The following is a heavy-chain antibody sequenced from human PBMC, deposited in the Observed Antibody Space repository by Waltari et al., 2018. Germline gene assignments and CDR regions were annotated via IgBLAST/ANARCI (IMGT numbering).Heavy chain of an antibody. J-gene: IGHJ4*02. CDR2: IYYSGST. CDR3: ARNGVGIAAAGQRVV. CDR1: GGSISSSSYY. Sequence: QLQLQESGPGLVKPSETLSLTCTVSGGSISSSSYYWGWIRQPPGKGLEWIGSIYYSGSTYYNPSLKSRVTISVDTSKNQFSLKLSSVTAADTAVYYCARNGVGIAAAGQRVVWGQGTLVTVSS. D-gene: IGHD6-13*01. V-gene: IGHV4-39*07.